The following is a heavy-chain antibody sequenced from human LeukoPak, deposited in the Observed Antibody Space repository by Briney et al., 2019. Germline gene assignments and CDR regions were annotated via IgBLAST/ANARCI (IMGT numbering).Heavy chain of an antibody. J-gene: IGHJ4*02. CDR2: IYHSGST. CDR1: GGSISSGGYS. CDR3: ARVIAPQTGTPDAFDY. Sequence: SETLSLTCAVSGGSISSGGYSWSWIRQPPGKGLEWIGYIYHSGSTYYNPSLKSRVTISVDRSKNQFSLKLSSVTAADTAVYYCARVIAPQTGTPDAFDYWRQGTLVTVSS. D-gene: IGHD2-2*01. V-gene: IGHV4-30-2*01.